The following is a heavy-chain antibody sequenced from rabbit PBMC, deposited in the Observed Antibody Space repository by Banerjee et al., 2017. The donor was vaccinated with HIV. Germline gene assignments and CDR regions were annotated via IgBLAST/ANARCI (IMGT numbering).Heavy chain of an antibody. CDR2: IATGFGGSI. J-gene: IGHJ4*01. V-gene: IGHV1S40*01. CDR3: ARDLAGVIGWNFGL. Sequence: VRQALGKGLELIACIATGFGGSIHYASWANGRFTTSKTSSTTVTLQMTSLTAADTATYFCARDLAGVIGWNFGLWGPGTLVTVS. D-gene: IGHD4-1*01.